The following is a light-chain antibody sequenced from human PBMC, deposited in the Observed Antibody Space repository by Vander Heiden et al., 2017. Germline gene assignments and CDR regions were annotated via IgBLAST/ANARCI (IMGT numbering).Light chain of an antibody. J-gene: IGLJ2*01. V-gene: IGLV3-1*01. Sequence: SYELPQPPSLSVSPGQAATITCSGDNLGERFAACDQQRPGQSPVLLIYQNDRRTSGIPERFSGSNSGNTATLTISGTQTVDDADYYCQAWDSSTLVLGGGTKVTVL. CDR1: NLGERF. CDR2: QND. CDR3: QAWDSSTLV.